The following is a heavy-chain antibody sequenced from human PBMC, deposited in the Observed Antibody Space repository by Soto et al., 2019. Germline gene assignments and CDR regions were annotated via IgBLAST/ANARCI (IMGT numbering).Heavy chain of an antibody. Sequence: GGSLRLSCAASGFTFSSYAMSWVRQAPGKGLEWVSAIIVSGGSTYYADSVKGRFTISRDNSKNTLYLQMNSLRAEDTVVYFCAKVGYSSGWYLGYFDYGGQGTLVTVSS. V-gene: IGHV3-23*01. CDR3: AKVGYSSGWYLGYFDY. CDR1: GFTFSSYA. D-gene: IGHD6-19*01. J-gene: IGHJ4*02. CDR2: IIVSGGST.